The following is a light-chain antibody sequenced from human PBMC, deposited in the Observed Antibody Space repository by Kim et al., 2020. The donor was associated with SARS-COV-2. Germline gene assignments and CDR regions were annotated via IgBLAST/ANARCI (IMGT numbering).Light chain of an antibody. J-gene: IGKJ2*01. CDR2: EAN. V-gene: IGKV1-5*01. CDR1: QSLGRW. Sequence: ATAGERVTMTCGASQSLGRWLAWYKKKPGKAPKFLKFEANSLESGVRERVNGSGTGTEFTLTISSMQPDDFATYYWQQYDSYSPYTFGQGTKLEI. CDR3: QQYDSYSPYT.